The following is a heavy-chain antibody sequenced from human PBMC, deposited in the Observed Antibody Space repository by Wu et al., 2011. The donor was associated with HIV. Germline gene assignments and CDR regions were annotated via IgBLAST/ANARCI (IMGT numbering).Heavy chain of an antibody. CDR1: SSYA. CDR3: AIRDYYGSGSYYKYFDY. V-gene: IGHV1-69*05. Sequence: SSYAINWVRQAPGQGLEWMGGIIPIFGTAHYTQKFQGRVTITTDESTSTAYMELSSLRSEDTAVYYCAIRDYYGSGSYYKYFDYWGQGTLVTVSS. CDR2: IIPIFGTA. D-gene: IGHD3-10*01. J-gene: IGHJ4*02.